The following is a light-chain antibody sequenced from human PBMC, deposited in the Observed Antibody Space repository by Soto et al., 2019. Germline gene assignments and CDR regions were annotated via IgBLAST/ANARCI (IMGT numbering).Light chain of an antibody. CDR2: GAS. CDR1: QSVSSSY. CDR3: QQYGRSPPIT. Sequence: EIVLTQSPGTLSLSPGERATLSCRASQSVSSSYLAWYQQKPGQAPRLLIYGASSRATGIPDRVSGSGSGTDFTLTIRRREPEDFSLYYCQQYGRSPPITFGQGTRLEI. J-gene: IGKJ5*01. V-gene: IGKV3-20*01.